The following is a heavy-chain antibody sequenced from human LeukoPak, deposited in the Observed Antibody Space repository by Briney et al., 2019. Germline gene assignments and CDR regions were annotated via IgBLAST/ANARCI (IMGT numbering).Heavy chain of an antibody. CDR3: ARGDDDTAMVRGAFDI. V-gene: IGHV3-20*04. J-gene: IGHJ3*02. CDR2: INWNGGST. Sequence: GGSLRLSCADSGFTFDDYGMSWVRQAPGKGLEWVSGINWNGGSTGYAGSVKGRFTISRDNAKNSLYQQMNSLRAEDTALYYCARGDDDTAMVRGAFDIWGQGTMVTVSS. CDR1: GFTFDDYG. D-gene: IGHD5-18*01.